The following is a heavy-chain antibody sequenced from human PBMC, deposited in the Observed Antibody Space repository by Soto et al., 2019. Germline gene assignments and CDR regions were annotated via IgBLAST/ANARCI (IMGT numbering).Heavy chain of an antibody. CDR1: GFTFSSYA. J-gene: IGHJ4*02. V-gene: IGHV3-30-3*01. CDR2: ISYDGSNK. Sequence: GGSLRLSCAASGFTFSSYAMHWVRQAPGKGLEWVAVISYDGSNKYYADSVKGRFTISRDNSKNTLYLQMNSLRAEDTAVYYCASSIVVVTAILDYWGQGTLVTVSS. CDR3: ASSIVVVTAILDY. D-gene: IGHD2-21*02.